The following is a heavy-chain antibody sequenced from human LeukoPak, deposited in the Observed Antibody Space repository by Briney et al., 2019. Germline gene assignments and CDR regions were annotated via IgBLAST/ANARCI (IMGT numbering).Heavy chain of an antibody. V-gene: IGHV3-74*01. Sequence: GGSLRLSCAASGFTFSSYWMHWVRQAPGEGLVWVSRINSDGSSTSYADSVKGRFTISRDNAKNTLYLQMNSLRAEDTAVYYCAREYMGATYPLIAFDIWGQGTMVTVSS. J-gene: IGHJ3*02. CDR1: GFTFSSYW. D-gene: IGHD1-26*01. CDR3: AREYMGATYPLIAFDI. CDR2: INSDGSST.